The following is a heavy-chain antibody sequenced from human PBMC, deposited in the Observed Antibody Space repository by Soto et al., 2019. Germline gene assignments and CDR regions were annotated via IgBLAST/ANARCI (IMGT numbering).Heavy chain of an antibody. CDR3: ARHYYGSGSYYKSPDY. Sequence: PGESLKISCKGSGYSFTSYWIGWVRQMPGKGLEWMGIIYPGDSDTRYSPSFQGQVTISADKSISTAYLQWSSLKASDTAMYYCARHYYGSGSYYKSPDYWGQGTLVTVSS. D-gene: IGHD3-10*01. CDR2: IYPGDSDT. V-gene: IGHV5-51*01. J-gene: IGHJ4*02. CDR1: GYSFTSYW.